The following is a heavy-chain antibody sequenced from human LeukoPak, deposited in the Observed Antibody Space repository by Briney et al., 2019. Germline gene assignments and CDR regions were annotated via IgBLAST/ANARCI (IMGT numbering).Heavy chain of an antibody. Sequence: GASVKVSCKASGGTFTSYAISCVRQAPGQGLEWMGGIIPIFGTANYAQKFQGRVTITTDESTSTAYMELSSLRSEDTAVYYCARGRVVGGFDYWGQGTLVTVSS. CDR2: IIPIFGTA. CDR3: ARGRVVGGFDY. V-gene: IGHV1-69*05. CDR1: GGTFTSYA. D-gene: IGHD3-16*01. J-gene: IGHJ4*02.